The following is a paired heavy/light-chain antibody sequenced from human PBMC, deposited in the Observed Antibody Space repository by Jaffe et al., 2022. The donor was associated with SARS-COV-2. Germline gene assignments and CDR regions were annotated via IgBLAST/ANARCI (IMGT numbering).Heavy chain of an antibody. CDR3: ARDNWGPDY. D-gene: IGHD7-27*01. CDR2: INQDGSDK. CDR1: GFIFSRSW. V-gene: IGHV3-7*01. J-gene: IGHJ4*02. Sequence: EVQLVESGGGSVPPGGSLRLSCGASGFIFSRSWMTWVRQAPGRGLELVSIINQDGSDKYYVDSVRGRFTISRDNAKNSLYMQMNSLRAEDTAVYYCARDNWGPDYWGQGTLVTVSS.
Light chain of an antibody. Sequence: DVVMTQSPLSLPVTLGQPASISCRSSQSLVHSDGNTYLNWFQQRPGQSPRRLIYKISNRGSGVPDRFSGSGSGTDFTLKISRVEAEDVGVYYCMQATHWPRAFGQGTKVEIK. J-gene: IGKJ1*01. CDR2: KIS. CDR3: MQATHWPRA. V-gene: IGKV2-30*02. CDR1: QSLVHSDGNTY.